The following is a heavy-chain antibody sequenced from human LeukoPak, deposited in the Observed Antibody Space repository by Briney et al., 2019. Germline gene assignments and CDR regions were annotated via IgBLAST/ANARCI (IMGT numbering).Heavy chain of an antibody. J-gene: IGHJ4*02. V-gene: IGHV4-38-2*01. CDR3: ARVGYSYGYLAD. D-gene: IGHD5-18*01. Sequence: SSETLSLTCGVSGYSISSGYYWGWIRQPPGKGLEWIGSIYHSGSTYYNPSLKSRVTISVDTSKNEFSLKLSSVTAADTAVFYCARVGYSYGYLADWGQGTLVTVSS. CDR2: IYHSGST. CDR1: GYSISSGYY.